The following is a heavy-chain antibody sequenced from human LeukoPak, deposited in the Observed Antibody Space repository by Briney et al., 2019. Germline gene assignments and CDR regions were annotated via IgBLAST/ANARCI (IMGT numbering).Heavy chain of an antibody. V-gene: IGHV3-33*01. Sequence: PGGSLRLSCAASGFTFSTYGMHWVRQAPGKGLQWVAVIWYDGSNKQYADSVKGRFTISGDNSKNTLYLQMNSLRAEDTAVYYCARSRYCSSTSCYGFLDYWGQGTLVTVSS. CDR2: IWYDGSNK. D-gene: IGHD2-2*01. CDR3: ARSRYCSSTSCYGFLDY. J-gene: IGHJ4*02. CDR1: GFTFSTYG.